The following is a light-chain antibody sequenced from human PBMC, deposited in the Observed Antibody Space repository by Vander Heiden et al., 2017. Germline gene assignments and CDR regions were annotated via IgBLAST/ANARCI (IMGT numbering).Light chain of an antibody. CDR3: QQRSNWPGT. V-gene: IGKV3-11*01. CDR2: DAS. CDR1: QSVSSY. J-gene: IGKJ4*01. Sequence: IVLIQSLATLSLSPGERATLSCRDSQSVSSYLDWYQQKPGQAPRLLIYDASNRATGIPARFSGSGSGTDFTLTISSLEPEDFAVYYCQQRSNWPGTFGGGTKVEIK.